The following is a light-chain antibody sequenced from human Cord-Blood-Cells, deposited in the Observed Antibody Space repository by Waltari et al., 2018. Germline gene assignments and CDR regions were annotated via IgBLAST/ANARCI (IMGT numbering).Light chain of an antibody. CDR1: SSDVGGYNY. CDR3: SSYTISSTLV. J-gene: IGLJ3*02. Sequence: QSALTQPASVSGSPGQSITISCTGTSSDVGGYNYVSWYQQHPGKAPKLMIYDVSNRPSGFSNLVSSSKAGNTASLTISGLQAEDEADYYCSSYTISSTLVFGGGTKLTVL. CDR2: DVS. V-gene: IGLV2-14*01.